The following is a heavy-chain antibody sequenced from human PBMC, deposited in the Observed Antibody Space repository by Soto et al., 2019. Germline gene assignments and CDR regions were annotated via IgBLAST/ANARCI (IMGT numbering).Heavy chain of an antibody. Sequence: GGSLRLSCAASGFTFSSYWMHWVRQAPGKGLVWVSRINSDGSSPSYADSVKGRVTISRDNAKNTLYLQMNSLRAEDRAVYYCARGCGSTRWDGSECFQHWGQGTLVTVSS. CDR3: ARGCGSTRWDGSECFQH. D-gene: IGHD2-2*01. J-gene: IGHJ1*01. CDR1: GFTFSSYW. V-gene: IGHV3-74*01. CDR2: INSDGSSP.